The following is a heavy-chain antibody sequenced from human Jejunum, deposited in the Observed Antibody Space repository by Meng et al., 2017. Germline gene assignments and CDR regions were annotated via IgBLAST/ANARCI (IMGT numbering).Heavy chain of an antibody. J-gene: IGHJ4*02. D-gene: IGHD3-10*01. V-gene: IGHV4-34*01. Sequence: SETLSLTCAVFGGSLNGYYWSWIRQPPGKGLEWIAEINHNANTNYNPSLMSRVTISVDTSKNQVSLKLSSVTAADTAVYYCARAQRKDWYGSGSYSRGTQFDYWGQGTLVTVSS. CDR3: ARAQRKDWYGSGSYSRGTQFDY. CDR1: GGSLNGYY. CDR2: INHNANT.